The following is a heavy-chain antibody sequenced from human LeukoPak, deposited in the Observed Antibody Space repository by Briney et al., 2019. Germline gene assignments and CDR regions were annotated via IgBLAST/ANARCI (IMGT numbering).Heavy chain of an antibody. Sequence: PGGSLRLSCAGSGFTVSSNYMSWVRQAPGKGLEWVSVIYSGGSTYYADSVKGRFTISRDNSKNTLYLQMNSLRAEDTAVYYCASGIKPHLFDYWGQGTLVTVSS. J-gene: IGHJ4*02. CDR3: ASGIKPHLFDY. D-gene: IGHD1-14*01. V-gene: IGHV3-53*01. CDR1: GFTVSSNY. CDR2: IYSGGST.